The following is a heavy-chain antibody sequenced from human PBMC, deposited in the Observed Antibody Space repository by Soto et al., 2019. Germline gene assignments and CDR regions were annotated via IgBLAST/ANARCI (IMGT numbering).Heavy chain of an antibody. CDR3: ARVRVKSPGWVVYYFDY. J-gene: IGHJ4*02. D-gene: IGHD2-15*01. Sequence: SETLSLTCTVSGGSISSGDYSWTWIRQPPGKGLEWIGHIFRSGSTHYNPSLESRVTISVDRSNNQFSLKLTSVTAADTAVYYCARVRVKSPGWVVYYFDYWGQGSLVTVS. CDR2: IFRSGST. V-gene: IGHV4-30-2*01. CDR1: GGSISSGDYS.